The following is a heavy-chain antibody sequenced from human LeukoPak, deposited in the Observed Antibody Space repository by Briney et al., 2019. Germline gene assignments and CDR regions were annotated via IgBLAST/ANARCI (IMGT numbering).Heavy chain of an antibody. Sequence: PGGSLRLSCAASGFSFNSHAMNWVRQTPGKGLEWVSGISDSGGRTYYADSVMGRFTVSRENSKNTIYLQMNSLRAEDTAVYYCAKGSARYYYYGMDVWGQGTTVTVSS. J-gene: IGHJ6*02. CDR1: GFSFNSHA. CDR2: ISDSGGRT. CDR3: AKGSARYYYYGMDV. V-gene: IGHV3-23*01.